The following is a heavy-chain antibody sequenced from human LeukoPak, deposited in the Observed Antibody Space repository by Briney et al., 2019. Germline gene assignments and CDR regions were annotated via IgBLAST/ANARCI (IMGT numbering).Heavy chain of an antibody. CDR2: INHSGST. J-gene: IGHJ4*02. Sequence: SETLSLTCAVYGGSFSGYYWSWIRQPPGKGLEWIGEINHSGSTNYNPSLKSRVTISVDTSKNQFSLKLSSVTAADTAVYYCARGHYDYVLGSYRYRFDYWGQGTLVTVSS. V-gene: IGHV4-34*01. D-gene: IGHD3-16*02. CDR3: ARGHYDYVLGSYRYRFDY. CDR1: GGSFSGYY.